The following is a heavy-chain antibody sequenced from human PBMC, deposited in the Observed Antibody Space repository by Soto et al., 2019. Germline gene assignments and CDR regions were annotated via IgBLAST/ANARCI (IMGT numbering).Heavy chain of an antibody. V-gene: IGHV1-18*01. CDR1: GYTFTSFG. CDR3: ARVGGGKGYHYVDASDY. CDR2: ITTYNDNT. J-gene: IGHJ4*02. D-gene: IGHD4-17*01. Sequence: QVQLVQSGAEVKKPGASVKVSCKGSGYTFTSFGITWVRQAPGQGLEWMGWITTYNDNTNYAQKFQGRVTMTTDTSTSTAYMELRSLRSDDTAVYYCARVGGGKGYHYVDASDYWGQGTLVTVSS.